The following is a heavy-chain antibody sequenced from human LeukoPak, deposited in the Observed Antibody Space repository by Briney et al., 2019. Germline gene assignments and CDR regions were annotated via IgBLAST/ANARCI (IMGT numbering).Heavy chain of an antibody. Sequence: PGKSLRLSCAASGFTFSGYPIHWVRQAPGKGLEWVAVISYDGSNKYYADSVKGRFTISRDNSKNTLYLQMNSLRAEDTAVYYCAKYRLSFTMVRGSIDYWGQGTLVTVSS. CDR3: AKYRLSFTMVRGSIDY. V-gene: IGHV3-30*18. CDR2: ISYDGSNK. J-gene: IGHJ4*02. CDR1: GFTFSGYP. D-gene: IGHD3-10*01.